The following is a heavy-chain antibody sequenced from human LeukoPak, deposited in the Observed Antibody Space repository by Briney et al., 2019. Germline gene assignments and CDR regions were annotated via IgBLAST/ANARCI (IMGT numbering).Heavy chain of an antibody. D-gene: IGHD2-2*01. CDR3: ARDCSSTSCYADY. J-gene: IGHJ4*02. CDR1: GFTFSRYW. V-gene: IGHV3-7*01. CDR2: IKQDGSEK. Sequence: GGSLRLSCAASGFTFSRYWMSWVRQAPGKGLELVANIKQDGSEKYFVDSVKGRFTISRDNAKNSLYLQMNSLRAEDTAVHYCARDCSSTSCYADYWGQGTLVTVSS.